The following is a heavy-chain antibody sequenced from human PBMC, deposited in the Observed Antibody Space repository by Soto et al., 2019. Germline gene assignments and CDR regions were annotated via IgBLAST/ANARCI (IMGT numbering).Heavy chain of an antibody. J-gene: IGHJ5*02. CDR3: ARGRARVTTVTPCWFDP. CDR2: IYYSGST. V-gene: IGHV4-31*03. D-gene: IGHD4-17*01. Sequence: QVQLQESGPGLVKPSQTLSLTCTVSGGSISSGGYSWRWSRQHPGKGLEWIGYIYYSGSTYYNPSLKSRGTIAVATSKNRFSLKLSSVPAADTAVYYCARGRARVTTVTPCWFDPWGQGTLVTVSS. CDR1: GGSISSGGYS.